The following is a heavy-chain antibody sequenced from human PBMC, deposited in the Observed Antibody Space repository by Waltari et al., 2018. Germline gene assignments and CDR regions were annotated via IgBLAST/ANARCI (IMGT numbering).Heavy chain of an antibody. J-gene: IGHJ3*02. Sequence: EVQLVESGGGVVRPGGALRLSCAASGFPFDDYGMSWVRQAPGKGLECVSGMNWNGCSTGYADSVKGRFTISRDNAKNSLYLQMNSLRAEDTALYHCARDALHEGSDAFDIWGQGTMVTVSS. CDR2: MNWNGCST. D-gene: IGHD3-10*01. CDR1: GFPFDDYG. CDR3: ARDALHEGSDAFDI. V-gene: IGHV3-20*01.